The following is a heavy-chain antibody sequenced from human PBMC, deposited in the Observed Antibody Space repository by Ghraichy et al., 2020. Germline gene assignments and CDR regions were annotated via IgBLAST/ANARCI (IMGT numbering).Heavy chain of an antibody. D-gene: IGHD6-6*01. J-gene: IGHJ6*02. CDR3: AVTRAARRYYYYYGMDV. Sequence: GESLNISCKGSGYSFTSYWIGWVRQMPGKGLEWMGIIYPGDSDTRYSPSFQGQVTISADKSISTAYLQWSSLKASDTAMYYCAVTRAARRYYYYYGMDVWGQGTTVTVSS. CDR2: IYPGDSDT. CDR1: GYSFTSYW. V-gene: IGHV5-51*01.